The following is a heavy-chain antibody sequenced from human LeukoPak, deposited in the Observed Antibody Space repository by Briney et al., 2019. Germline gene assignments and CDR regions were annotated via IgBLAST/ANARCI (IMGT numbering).Heavy chain of an antibody. CDR2: IYTSGST. Sequence: SETLSLTCTVSGGSISSYYWSWIRQPAGKGLEWIGLIYTSGSTNYNPSLKSRLTMSVDTSKNQFSLKLSSVTAADTAVYYCARALRYFDWSDAFDIWGQGTMVTVSS. CDR1: GGSISSYY. D-gene: IGHD3-9*01. J-gene: IGHJ3*02. CDR3: ARALRYFDWSDAFDI. V-gene: IGHV4-4*07.